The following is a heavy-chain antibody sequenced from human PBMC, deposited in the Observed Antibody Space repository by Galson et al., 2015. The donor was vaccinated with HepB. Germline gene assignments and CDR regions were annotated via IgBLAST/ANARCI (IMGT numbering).Heavy chain of an antibody. CDR3: ARVFPRRPFGGYNTLFDY. CDR2: ISSSSSYI. D-gene: IGHD5-24*01. V-gene: IGHV3-21*01. CDR1: GFTFSSYS. Sequence: SLRLSCAASGFTFSSYSMNWVRQAPGKGLEWVSSISSSSSYIYYADSVKGRFTISRDNAKNPLYLQMNSLRAEDTAVYYCARVFPRRPFGGYNTLFDYWGQGTLVTVSS. J-gene: IGHJ4*02.